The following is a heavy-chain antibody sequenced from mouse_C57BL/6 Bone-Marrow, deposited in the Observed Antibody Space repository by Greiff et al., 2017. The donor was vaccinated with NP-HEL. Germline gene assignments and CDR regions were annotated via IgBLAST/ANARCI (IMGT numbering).Heavy chain of an antibody. Sequence: EVQVVESGGGLVQPGGSLSLSCAASGFTFTDYYMSWVRQPPGKALEWLGFIRNKANGYTTESPASVKGRFTISRDNSQSILYLQMNALRAEDSATYYCARSSFAYWGQGTLVTVSA. V-gene: IGHV7-3*01. CDR3: ARSSFAY. CDR2: IRNKANGYTT. J-gene: IGHJ3*01. CDR1: GFTFTDYY. D-gene: IGHD6-1*01.